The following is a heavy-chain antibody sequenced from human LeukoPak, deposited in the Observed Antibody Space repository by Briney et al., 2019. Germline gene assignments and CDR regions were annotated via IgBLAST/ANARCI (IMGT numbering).Heavy chain of an antibody. CDR3: ATGDYGDYLGWFDP. J-gene: IGHJ5*02. CDR2: INPNSGGT. D-gene: IGHD4-17*01. CDR1: GYTFIGYY. Sequence: ASVKVSCKASGYTFIGYYMHWVRQAPGQGLEWMGWINPNSGGTNYAQKFQGRVTMTRDTSISTAYMELSRLRSDDTAVYYCATGDYGDYLGWFDPWGQGTLVTVSS. V-gene: IGHV1-2*02.